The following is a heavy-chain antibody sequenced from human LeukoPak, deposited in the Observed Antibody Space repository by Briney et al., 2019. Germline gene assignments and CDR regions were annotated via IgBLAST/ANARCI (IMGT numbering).Heavy chain of an antibody. V-gene: IGHV3-48*02. CDR1: GFTFSSYA. CDR2: ITSRSNTI. Sequence: GGSLRLSCAASGFTFSSYAMNWVRQAPGKGLEWVSYITSRSNTIHYADSVKGRFTISRDNAKNSLYLQMNSLSDEDTAVYYCTRDPHALDFWGQGTLVTVSS. CDR3: TRDPHALDF. J-gene: IGHJ4*02.